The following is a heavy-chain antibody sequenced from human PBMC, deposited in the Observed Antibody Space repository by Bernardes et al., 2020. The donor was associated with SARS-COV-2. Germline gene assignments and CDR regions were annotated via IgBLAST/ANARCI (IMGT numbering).Heavy chain of an antibody. D-gene: IGHD3-3*01. CDR3: ARDFGSDFWSGSPSGWFDP. CDR2: INPNSGGT. J-gene: IGHJ5*02. CDR1: GYTFTGYY. V-gene: IGHV1-2*02. Sequence: ASVKVSCKASGYTFTGYYMHWVRQAPGQGLEWMGWINPNSGGTNYAQKFQGRVTMTRDTSISTAYMELSRLRSDDTAVYYCARDFGSDFWSGSPSGWFDPWGQGTLVTVSS.